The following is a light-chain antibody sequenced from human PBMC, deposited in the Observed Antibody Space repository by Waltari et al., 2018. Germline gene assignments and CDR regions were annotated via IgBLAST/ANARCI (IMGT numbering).Light chain of an antibody. J-gene: IGLJ1*01. V-gene: IGLV3-21*04. CDR3: QVWHADIDPGV. CDR2: YDS. Sequence: SYVLTQPPSVSVAPGETASITCGGDNIGSYSVHWYQQKPGQAPGLVIFYDSDRPSGIPARFSGSNSGNTATLTITSVEAGDEARYYCQVWHADIDPGVFGTGTEVTVL. CDR1: NIGSYS.